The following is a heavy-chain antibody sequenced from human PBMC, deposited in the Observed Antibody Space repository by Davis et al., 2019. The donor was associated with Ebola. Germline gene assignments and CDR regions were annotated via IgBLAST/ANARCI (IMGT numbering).Heavy chain of an antibody. D-gene: IGHD2-2*01. Sequence: PSETLSLTCAVYGGSFSGYYWTWIRQPPGKGLEWIGEINHRGSTNYNPSLKSRVTISVDTSKNQFSLKLSSVTAADTAVYYCAARLGGKYCSSTSCSDAFDIWGQGTMVTVSS. CDR1: GGSFSGYY. CDR2: INHRGST. CDR3: AARLGGKYCSSTSCSDAFDI. V-gene: IGHV4-34*01. J-gene: IGHJ3*02.